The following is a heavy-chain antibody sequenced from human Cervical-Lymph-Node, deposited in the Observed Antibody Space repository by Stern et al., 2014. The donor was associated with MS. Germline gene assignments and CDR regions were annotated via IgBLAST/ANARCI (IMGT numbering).Heavy chain of an antibody. CDR3: AAYSNSVPPFDY. D-gene: IGHD4-11*01. Sequence: VQLEESGAEVKKPGSSVKVSCKASGGTFSSYAISWVRQAPGQGLEWMGGIIPIFGTANYAQKFQGRVTITADESTSTAYMELSSLRSEDTAVYYCAAYSNSVPPFDYWGQGTLVTVSS. V-gene: IGHV1-69*01. CDR2: IIPIFGTA. CDR1: GGTFSSYA. J-gene: IGHJ4*02.